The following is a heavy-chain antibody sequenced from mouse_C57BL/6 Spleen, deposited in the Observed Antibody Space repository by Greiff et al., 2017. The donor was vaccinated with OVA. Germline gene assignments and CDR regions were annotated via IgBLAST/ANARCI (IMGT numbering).Heavy chain of an antibody. Sequence: VKLQESGPELVKPGASVKISCKASGYSFTSYYIHWVKQRPGQGLEWIGWIYPGSGNTKYNEKFKGKATLTADTSSSTAYMQLSSLTSEDSAVYYCAGLCYDYDEDWYFDVWGTGTTVTVSS. CDR3: AGLCYDYDEDWYFDV. CDR1: GYSFTSYY. J-gene: IGHJ1*03. V-gene: IGHV1-66*01. CDR2: IYPGSGNT. D-gene: IGHD2-4*01.